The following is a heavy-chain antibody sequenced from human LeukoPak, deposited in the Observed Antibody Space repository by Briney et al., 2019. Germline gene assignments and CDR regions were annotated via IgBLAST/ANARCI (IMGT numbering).Heavy chain of an antibody. V-gene: IGHV4-34*01. Sequence: PSETLSLTCAVSGGSISSGGYSWSWIRQPPGKGLEWIGEINHSGSTNYNPSLKSRVTISVDTSKNQFSLKLSSVTAADTAVYYCARGSVADFWSGYYIRKYYFDYWGQGTLVTVSS. CDR1: GGSISSGGYS. CDR3: ARGSVADFWSGYYIRKYYFDY. J-gene: IGHJ4*02. CDR2: INHSGST. D-gene: IGHD3-3*01.